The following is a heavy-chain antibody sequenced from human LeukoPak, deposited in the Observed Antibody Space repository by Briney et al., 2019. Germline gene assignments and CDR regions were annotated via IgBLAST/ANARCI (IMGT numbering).Heavy chain of an antibody. J-gene: IGHJ4*02. CDR2: INHSGST. CDR3: ARGLPFHIVVVTATSYFDY. Sequence: SETLSLTCAVYGGSFSGYYWSWIRQPPGKGLEWIGEINHSGSTNYNPSLKSRATISVDTSKNQFSLKLSSVTAADTAVYYCARGLPFHIVVVTATSYFDYWGQGTLVTVSS. CDR1: GGSFSGYY. V-gene: IGHV4-34*01. D-gene: IGHD2-21*02.